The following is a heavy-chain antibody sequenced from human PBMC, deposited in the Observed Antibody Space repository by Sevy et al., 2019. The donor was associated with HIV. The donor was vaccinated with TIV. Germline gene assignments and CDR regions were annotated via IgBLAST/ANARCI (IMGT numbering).Heavy chain of an antibody. CDR2: IYYNGHI. CDR1: GGSITSLY. V-gene: IGHV4-59*08. J-gene: IGHJ4*02. CDR3: AGENAWGRGYS. Sequence: SETLSLTCTVSGGSITSLYWNWIRQPPGKGLEWIANIYYNGHINYNPSLKSRVTLSLETSTNQCSLRLSSVTAADTAMYYCAGENAWGRGYSWGQGTLVTVSS. D-gene: IGHD1-26*01.